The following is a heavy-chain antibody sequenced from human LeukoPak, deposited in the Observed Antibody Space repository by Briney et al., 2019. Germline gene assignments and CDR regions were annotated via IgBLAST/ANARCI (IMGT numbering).Heavy chain of an antibody. CDR3: ARRPCSSTSCYAPWFDP. Sequence: PSETLSLTCTVSGGSISSSDYYWGWIRQPPGKGLEWIGSIYYGGNTYYNPSLKSRATISIDTSKNQFSLKLTSVTAADTAVYYCARRPCSSTSCYAPWFDPWGQGTLVTVSS. D-gene: IGHD2-2*01. CDR1: GGSISSSDYY. J-gene: IGHJ5*02. V-gene: IGHV4-39*01. CDR2: IYYGGNT.